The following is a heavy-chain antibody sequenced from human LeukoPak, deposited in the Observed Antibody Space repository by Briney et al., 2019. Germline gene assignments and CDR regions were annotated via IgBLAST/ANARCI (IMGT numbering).Heavy chain of an antibody. V-gene: IGHV4-31*03. D-gene: IGHD3-9*01. J-gene: IGHJ5*02. Sequence: SQTLSLTCTVSGGSISSGGYYWSWIRQHPGKGLEWIGYIYYSGSTYYNPSLKSRVTISVDTSKNQFSLRLSSVTAADTAVYYCARGGREGYGVLRYFDWPKPHNWFDPWGQGTLVTVSS. CDR1: GGSISSGGYY. CDR2: IYYSGST. CDR3: ARGGREGYGVLRYFDWPKPHNWFDP.